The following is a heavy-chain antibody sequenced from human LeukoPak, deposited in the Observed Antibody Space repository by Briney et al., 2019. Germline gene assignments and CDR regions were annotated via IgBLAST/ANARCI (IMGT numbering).Heavy chain of an antibody. CDR2: IKQDGSEK. CDR3: ARDVIAAAGTAFDY. V-gene: IGHV3-7*01. J-gene: IGHJ4*02. D-gene: IGHD6-13*01. CDR1: GFTFNSYS. Sequence: GGSLRLSCAASGFTFNSYSMSWVRQAPGKGLEWVANIKQDGSEKYYVDSVKGRFTISRDNAKNSLYLQMNSLRAEDTAVYYCARDVIAAAGTAFDYWGQGTLVTVSS.